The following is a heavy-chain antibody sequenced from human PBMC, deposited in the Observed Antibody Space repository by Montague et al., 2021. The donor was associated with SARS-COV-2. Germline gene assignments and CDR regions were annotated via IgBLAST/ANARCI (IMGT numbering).Heavy chain of an antibody. CDR1: GGSISSSSYY. Sequence: SETLSLTCTVSGGSISSSSYYWGWIRQPPGKGLEWIGSIYYSGSTYYNPSLKSRVTISVDTSKNQFSLKLSSVTAADTAVYYCARQSKQWLVLGRGDYFDSWGQETLVADAS. V-gene: IGHV4-39*01. D-gene: IGHD6-19*01. CDR3: ARQSKQWLVLGRGDYFDS. CDR2: IYYSGST. J-gene: IGHJ4*01.